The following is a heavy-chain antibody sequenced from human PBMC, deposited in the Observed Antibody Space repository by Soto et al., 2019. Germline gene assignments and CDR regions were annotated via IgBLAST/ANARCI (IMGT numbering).Heavy chain of an antibody. V-gene: IGHV5-10-1*01. D-gene: IGHD7-27*01. CDR1: GYSFTSYW. Sequence: GESLKISCNGSGYSFTSYWISWVRQMPGKGLEWMGRIDPSDSYTNYSPSFQGHVTISADKSISTAYLQWSSLKASDTAMYYCARHGDLDYYYGMDVWGQGTTVTVSS. CDR3: ARHGDLDYYYGMDV. CDR2: IDPSDSYT. J-gene: IGHJ6*02.